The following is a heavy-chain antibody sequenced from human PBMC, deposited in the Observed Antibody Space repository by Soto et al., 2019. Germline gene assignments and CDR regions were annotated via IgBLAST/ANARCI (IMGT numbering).Heavy chain of an antibody. Sequence: ASVKVSCKASGYTFTSYGISWVRQAPGQGLEWMGWISAYNGNTNYAQKLKGRVTMTTDTSTSTAYMELRSLRSDDTAVYYCARDLLSYFDLSLPYDYWGQGTLVTVSS. D-gene: IGHD3-3*01. CDR3: ARDLLSYFDLSLPYDY. CDR1: GYTFTSYG. CDR2: ISAYNGNT. J-gene: IGHJ4*02. V-gene: IGHV1-18*01.